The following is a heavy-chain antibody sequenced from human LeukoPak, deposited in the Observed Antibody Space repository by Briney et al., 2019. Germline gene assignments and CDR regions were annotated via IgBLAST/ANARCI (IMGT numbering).Heavy chain of an antibody. D-gene: IGHD2-2*01. Sequence: PGGSLRLSCAASGFTFSDYYMSWIRQAPGKGLEWVSYISSSGSTIYYADSVKGRFTISRDNAKNSLYLQMNSLRAEDPAVYYCASPEYCSSTSCYGGLDYYYYMDVWGKGTTVTVSS. V-gene: IGHV3-11*04. CDR1: GFTFSDYY. CDR2: ISSSGSTI. CDR3: ASPEYCSSTSCYGGLDYYYYMDV. J-gene: IGHJ6*03.